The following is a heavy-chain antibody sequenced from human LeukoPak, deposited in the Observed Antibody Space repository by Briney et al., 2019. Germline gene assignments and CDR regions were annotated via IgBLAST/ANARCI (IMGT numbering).Heavy chain of an antibody. J-gene: IGHJ4*01. Sequence: GGSLRLSCVASGFSFTNYAMSWVRQAPARGPEWLSSMKGGGETFYADSVRGRFTLSRDISRNTVYLQLNNLRVEDTATYYCARASWISTADDVCWGQGTQVTVSS. D-gene: IGHD2-2*03. CDR1: GFSFTNYA. CDR2: MKGGGET. V-gene: IGHV3-23*01. CDR3: ARASWISTADDVC.